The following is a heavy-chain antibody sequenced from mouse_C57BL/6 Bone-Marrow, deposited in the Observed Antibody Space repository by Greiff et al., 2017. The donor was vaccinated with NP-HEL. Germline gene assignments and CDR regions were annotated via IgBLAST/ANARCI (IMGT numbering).Heavy chain of an antibody. CDR2: INPSTGGT. Sequence: EVQLQQSGPELVKPGASVKISCKASGYSFTGYYMNWVKQSPEKSLEWIGAINPSTGGTTYNQKFKAKATLTVDKSSSTAYMQLQSLTSEVSAVYYCARRRGYDYWGQGTTLTVSS. CDR1: GYSFTGYY. J-gene: IGHJ2*01. CDR3: ARRRGYDY. V-gene: IGHV1-42*01.